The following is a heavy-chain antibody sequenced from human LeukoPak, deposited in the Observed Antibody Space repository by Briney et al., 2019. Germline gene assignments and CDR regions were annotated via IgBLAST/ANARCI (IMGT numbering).Heavy chain of an antibody. CDR1: GYTFTSYG. CDR3: ARAPWGILSHTDNWFDP. Sequence: GASVKVSCKASGYTFTSYGISWVRQAPGQGLEWMGWISAYNGNTNYAQKLQGRVTMTTDTSTSTAYMELRSLRSDDTAAYYCARAPWGILSHTDNWFDPWGQGTLVTVSS. CDR2: ISAYNGNT. D-gene: IGHD3-9*01. V-gene: IGHV1-18*01. J-gene: IGHJ5*02.